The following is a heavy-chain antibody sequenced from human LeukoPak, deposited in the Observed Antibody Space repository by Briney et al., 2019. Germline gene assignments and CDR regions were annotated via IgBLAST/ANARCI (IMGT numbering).Heavy chain of an antibody. CDR1: GFTFSDYY. Sequence: GGSLRLSCAASGFTFSDYYMSWIRQAPGKGLEWVSYISSSGSTIYYADSVKGRFTISRDNAKNTLYLQMNSLRAEDTAVYYCAKVRYFDWLSHWGQGTLVTVSS. D-gene: IGHD3-9*01. J-gene: IGHJ5*02. V-gene: IGHV3-11*04. CDR2: ISSSGSTI. CDR3: AKVRYFDWLSH.